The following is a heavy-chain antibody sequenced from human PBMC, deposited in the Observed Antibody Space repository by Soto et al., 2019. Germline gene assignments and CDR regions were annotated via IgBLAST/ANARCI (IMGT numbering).Heavy chain of an antibody. CDR1: GYTFTSYG. J-gene: IGHJ6*03. CDR3: AGVKGSWPPSYMDV. V-gene: IGHV1-18*01. CDR2: ISAYNGNT. Sequence: QVQLVQSGAEVKKPGASVKVSCKASGYTFTSYGISWVRQAPGQGLEWMGWISAYNGNTNYAQDLPGRVTITTDTSTRRAYMELGSLRSDDTGVYYCAGVKGSWPPSYMDVWGKGTTVTVSS. D-gene: IGHD6-13*01.